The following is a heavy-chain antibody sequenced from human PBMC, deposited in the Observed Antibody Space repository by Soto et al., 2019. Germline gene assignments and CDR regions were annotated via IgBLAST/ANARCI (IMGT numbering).Heavy chain of an antibody. J-gene: IGHJ3*01. CDR3: VKSGDYGLDAFDL. V-gene: IGHV4-38-2*01. CDR1: NFSISSGFY. CDR2: IYQRGST. Sequence: SETLSLTCAVSNFSISSGFYWGWIRQPPGKGLEYIASIYQRGSTLYNPSLKSRITMSMDASKNHFSLNLRSVTAADTAVYYCVKSGDYGLDAFDLWGQGTMVTVSS. D-gene: IGHD4-17*01.